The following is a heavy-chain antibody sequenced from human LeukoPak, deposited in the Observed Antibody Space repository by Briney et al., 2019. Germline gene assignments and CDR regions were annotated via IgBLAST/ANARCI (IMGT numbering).Heavy chain of an antibody. CDR2: IYTTGST. Sequence: PSETLSLTCTVSGGSTGSGSHYWNWIRQPAGEGLEWIGRIYTTGSTNYNPSLKSRVIISLDTSKNQFSLNLSSVTAADTAVYYCARDPTALEATGTFTHMGFDPWGQGTLVTVSS. J-gene: IGHJ5*02. CDR3: ARDPTALEATGTFTHMGFDP. V-gene: IGHV4-61*02. CDR1: GGSTGSGSHY. D-gene: IGHD6-13*01.